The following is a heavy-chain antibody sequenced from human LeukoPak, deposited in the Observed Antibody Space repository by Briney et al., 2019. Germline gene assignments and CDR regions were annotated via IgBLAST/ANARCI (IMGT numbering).Heavy chain of an antibody. D-gene: IGHD2-15*01. CDR1: GFTFSSYA. Sequence: GGSLRLSCAASGFTFSSYAMSWVRQAPGRGLEWVSFISSTGGTIYYADSVKGRFTVSRDNGKNSLLLQMNSLRAEDTALYYCARGYSRAAFDIWGQGTVVAVSS. CDR2: ISSTGGTI. J-gene: IGHJ3*02. V-gene: IGHV3-48*01. CDR3: ARGYSRAAFDI.